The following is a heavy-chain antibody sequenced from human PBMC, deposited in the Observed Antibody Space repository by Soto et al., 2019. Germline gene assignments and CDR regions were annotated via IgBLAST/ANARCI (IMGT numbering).Heavy chain of an antibody. CDR1: GGTFSSYA. J-gene: IGHJ4*02. V-gene: IGHV1-69*01. Sequence: QVQLVQSGAEVKKPGSSVKVSCKASGGTFSSYAISWVRQAPGQVLEWMGGIIPIFGTANYAQTFQGRVTTTADESTSTADTELSSRISEDTAVYYCARWYSGSYYGSGSHFDYWGQGTLVTVSS. CDR2: IIPIFGTA. D-gene: IGHD1-26*01. CDR3: ARWYSGSYYGSGSHFDY.